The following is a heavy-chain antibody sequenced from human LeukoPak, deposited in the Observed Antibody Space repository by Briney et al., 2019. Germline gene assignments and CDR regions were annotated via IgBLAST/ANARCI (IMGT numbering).Heavy chain of an antibody. CDR1: GGSISSASYY. V-gene: IGHV4-61*02. J-gene: IGHJ5*02. D-gene: IGHD2-15*01. CDR3: AREVDYSPPDQFEWFDP. CDR2: IYTSGST. Sequence: PSQTLSLTCTVSGGSISSASYYWSWIRQPAGKGLEWIGRIYTSGSTNYNPSLKSRVTISVDTSKNQFSLKLSSVTAADTAVYYCAREVDYSPPDQFEWFDPWGQGTLVTVSS.